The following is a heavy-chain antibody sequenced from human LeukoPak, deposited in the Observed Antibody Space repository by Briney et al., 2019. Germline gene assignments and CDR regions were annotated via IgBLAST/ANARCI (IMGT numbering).Heavy chain of an antibody. J-gene: IGHJ6*03. D-gene: IGHD6-13*01. CDR1: GGSISSGSYY. CDR3: ARDFGSSWPEGYYYYMDV. V-gene: IGHV4-61*02. CDR2: IYTSGST. Sequence: SETLSLTCTVSGGSISSGSYYWSWIRQPAGKGLEWIGRIYTSGSTNYNPSLKSRVTISVDTSKNQFSLKLSSVTAADTAVYYCARDFGSSWPEGYYYYMDVWGKGTTVTISS.